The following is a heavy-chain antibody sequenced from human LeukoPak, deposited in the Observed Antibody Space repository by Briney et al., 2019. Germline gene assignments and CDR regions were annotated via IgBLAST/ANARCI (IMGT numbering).Heavy chain of an antibody. CDR3: ARSPPYYDFWSGPNWFDP. J-gene: IGHJ5*02. V-gene: IGHV4-59*08. D-gene: IGHD3-3*01. CDR1: GGSISSYY. Sequence: PSETLSLTCTVSGGSISSYYWSWIRQPPGKGLEWIGYIYYSGSTNYDPSLKSRVTISVDTSKNQFSLKLRSVTAADTAVYYCARSPPYYDFWSGPNWFDPWGQGTLVTVSS. CDR2: IYYSGST.